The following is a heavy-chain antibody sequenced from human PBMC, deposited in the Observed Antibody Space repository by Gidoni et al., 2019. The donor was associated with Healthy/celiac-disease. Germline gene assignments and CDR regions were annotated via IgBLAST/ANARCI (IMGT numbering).Heavy chain of an antibody. D-gene: IGHD3-10*01. CDR3: AKDLLKDVDWFDP. Sequence: EVQLLESGGGLVQPGGSLRLSCAASGFTFSSYAMSWVRQAPGKGLEWVSAISVSGGSTYDADSVKGRFTISRDNSKNTLYLQMNSLRAEDTAVYYCAKDLLKDVDWFDPWGQGTLVTVSS. CDR2: ISVSGGST. CDR1: GFTFSSYA. J-gene: IGHJ5*02. V-gene: IGHV3-23*01.